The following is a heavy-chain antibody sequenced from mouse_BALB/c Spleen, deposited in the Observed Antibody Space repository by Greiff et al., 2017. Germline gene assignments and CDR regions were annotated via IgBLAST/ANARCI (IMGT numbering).Heavy chain of an antibody. CDR1: GYTFTSYW. V-gene: IGHV1-4*01. CDR3: ARRPHYYGSSPDY. D-gene: IGHD1-1*01. CDR2: INPSTGYT. J-gene: IGHJ2*01. Sequence: QVQLQQSGPELVRPGASVKMSCKASGYTFTSYWMHWVKQRPGQGLEWIGYINPSTGYTEYNQKFKDKATLTADKSSSTAYMQLSSLTSEDSAVYYCARRPHYYGSSPDYWGQGTTLTVSS.